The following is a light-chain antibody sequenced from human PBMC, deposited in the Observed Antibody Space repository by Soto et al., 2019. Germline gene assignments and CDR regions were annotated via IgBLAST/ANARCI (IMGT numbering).Light chain of an antibody. J-gene: IGKJ4*01. Sequence: IQLTQSPSFLSASVGDRVTITCRASQGISSYLACYQQKPGKAPKLLIYAASTLQSGVPSRFSGSGSGTEFTLTISSLQPEDFATYYCQQLNSYPLTFGGGTKVDNK. CDR3: QQLNSYPLT. CDR2: AAS. CDR1: QGISSY. V-gene: IGKV1-9*01.